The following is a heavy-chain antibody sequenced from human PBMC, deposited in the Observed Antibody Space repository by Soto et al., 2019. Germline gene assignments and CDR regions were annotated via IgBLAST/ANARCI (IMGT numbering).Heavy chain of an antibody. CDR3: ARDQETYYYDSSGYPGY. J-gene: IGHJ4*02. CDR1: GFTFSNYR. Sequence: LRLSCAASGFTFSNYRMHWVRQVPGKGLEWVALIWYDETNKYYVDSVKGRFTISRDNAKNTLYLQMNSLRAEDTAVYYCARDQETYYYDSSGYPGYWGQGTLVTVSS. CDR2: IWYDETNK. V-gene: IGHV3-33*01. D-gene: IGHD3-22*01.